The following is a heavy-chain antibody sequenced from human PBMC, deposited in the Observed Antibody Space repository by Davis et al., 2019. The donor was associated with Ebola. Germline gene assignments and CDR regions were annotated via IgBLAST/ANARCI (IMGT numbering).Heavy chain of an antibody. CDR1: GGSISSSSYY. CDR2: IYYSGST. V-gene: IGHV4-39*01. D-gene: IGHD2-15*01. Sequence: PSETLSLTCTVSGGSISSSSYYWGWIRQPPGKGLEWIGSIYYSGSTYYNPSLKSRVTISVDTSKNQFSLKLSSVTAADTAVYYCARRHCSGGSCRNWFDPWGQGTLVTVSS. J-gene: IGHJ5*02. CDR3: ARRHCSGGSCRNWFDP.